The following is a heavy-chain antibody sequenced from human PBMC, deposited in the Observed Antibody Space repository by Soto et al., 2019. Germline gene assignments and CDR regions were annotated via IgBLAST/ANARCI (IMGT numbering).Heavy chain of an antibody. CDR1: GYTFTSYG. Sequence: ASVKVSCKASGYTFTSYGISWVRQAPGQGLEWMGWISAYNGNTNYAQKLQGRVTMTTDTSTSTAYMELRSLRSDDTAVYYCARSASSRPKEDFDYWGQGTLVTVSS. J-gene: IGHJ4*02. CDR3: ARSASSRPKEDFDY. V-gene: IGHV1-18*01. D-gene: IGHD6-13*01. CDR2: ISAYNGNT.